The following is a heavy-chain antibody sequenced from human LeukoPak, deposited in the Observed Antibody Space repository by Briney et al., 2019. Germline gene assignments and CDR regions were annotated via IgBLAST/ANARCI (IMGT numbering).Heavy chain of an antibody. D-gene: IGHD6-13*01. CDR2: IYYSGST. Sequence: SETLSLTCTVSGGSISSGGYYWRWIRQHPGKGLEWIGYIYYSGSTYYNPSLKSRVTISVDTSKNQFSLKLSSVTAADTAVYYCARARSSWYRPNWFDPWGQGTLVTVSS. CDR3: ARARSSWYRPNWFDP. CDR1: GGSISSGGYY. J-gene: IGHJ5*02. V-gene: IGHV4-31*03.